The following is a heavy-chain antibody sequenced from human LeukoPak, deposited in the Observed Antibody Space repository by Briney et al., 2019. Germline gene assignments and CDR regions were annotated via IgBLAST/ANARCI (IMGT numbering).Heavy chain of an antibody. CDR3: ARGVYGRFDS. V-gene: IGHV3-48*03. Sequence: GGSLRLSCAASGFTFDAYEINWVRQAPGKGLEWVSYISGSGRTIYYADSVKGRFTNSWDNAKNSVYLQMNRLRAEDTAVYYCARGVYGRFDSWGQGTLVTVSS. CDR1: GFTFDAYE. J-gene: IGHJ5*01. CDR2: ISGSGRTI. D-gene: IGHD2/OR15-2a*01.